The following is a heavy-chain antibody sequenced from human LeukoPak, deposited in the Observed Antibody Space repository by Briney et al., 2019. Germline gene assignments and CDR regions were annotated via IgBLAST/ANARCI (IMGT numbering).Heavy chain of an antibody. D-gene: IGHD6-19*01. CDR3: ARDVVAGTRNIPNWFDP. Sequence: ASVKVSCKASGYTFTSYGISWGRDAPGQGLEWMGWGSAYNGNTNYAQKLQGRVTMTTDTSTSTAYMELRSLRSDDTPVYYCARDVVAGTRNIPNWFDPWGQGTLVTVSS. V-gene: IGHV1-18*01. J-gene: IGHJ5*02. CDR1: GYTFTSYG. CDR2: GSAYNGNT.